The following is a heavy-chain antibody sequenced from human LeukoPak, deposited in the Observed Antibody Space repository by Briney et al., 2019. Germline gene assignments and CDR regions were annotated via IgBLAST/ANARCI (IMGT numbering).Heavy chain of an antibody. Sequence: LSLTCTVSGGSISSYYWSWIRQPPGKGLEWVAGINWNGLSIGYADSVKGRFTISRDNAKNSLYLHMNIVRPEDMALYYCAKVRSGSLLGAFDIWGQGTRVTVSS. CDR1: GGSISSYY. V-gene: IGHV3-9*03. CDR3: AKVRSGSLLGAFDI. J-gene: IGHJ3*02. CDR2: INWNGLSI. D-gene: IGHD1-26*01.